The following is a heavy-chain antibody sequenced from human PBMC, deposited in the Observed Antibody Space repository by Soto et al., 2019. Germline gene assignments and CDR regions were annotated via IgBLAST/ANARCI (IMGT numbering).Heavy chain of an antibody. D-gene: IGHD2-8*01. CDR2: ISYDGSNK. V-gene: IGHV3-30*18. J-gene: IGHJ4*02. CDR3: AKGGVTGHYFDY. CDR1: GFTFSSYG. Sequence: PGGSLRLSCAASGFTFSSYGMHWVRQAPGKGLEWVAVISYDGSNKYYADSVKGRFTISRDNSKNTLYLQMNSLRAEDTAVYYCAKGGVTGHYFDYWGQGTLVTVS.